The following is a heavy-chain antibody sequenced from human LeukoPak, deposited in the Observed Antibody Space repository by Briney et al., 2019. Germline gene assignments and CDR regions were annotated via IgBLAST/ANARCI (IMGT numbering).Heavy chain of an antibody. Sequence: SETLSLTCTVSGYSISSGYYWSWIRQPAGKGLEWIGRIYTSGSTNYNPSLKSRVTMSVDTSKNQFSLKLSSVTAADTAVYYCARDSTRYFDYWGQGTLVTVSS. J-gene: IGHJ4*02. CDR1: GYSISSGYY. CDR3: ARDSTRYFDY. D-gene: IGHD5/OR15-5a*01. V-gene: IGHV4-4*07. CDR2: IYTSGST.